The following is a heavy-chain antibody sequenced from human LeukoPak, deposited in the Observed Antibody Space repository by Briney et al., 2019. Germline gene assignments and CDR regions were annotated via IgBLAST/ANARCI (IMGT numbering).Heavy chain of an antibody. CDR3: ASRPAPSLGPLDY. J-gene: IGHJ4*02. D-gene: IGHD2-2*01. Sequence: PGGSLRLSCAASGFTFSNYAMAWVRQIPGKGLEWVSIFSGGGGSTYYADAVKGRLTVSRDNSKSTLYLHMNNLRVDDTAIYYCASRPAPSLGPLDYWGQGTLVTVSS. CDR1: GFTFSNYA. CDR2: FSGGGGST. V-gene: IGHV3-23*01.